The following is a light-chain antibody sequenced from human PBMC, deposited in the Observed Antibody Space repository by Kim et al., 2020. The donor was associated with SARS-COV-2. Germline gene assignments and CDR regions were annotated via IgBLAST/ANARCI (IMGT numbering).Light chain of an antibody. Sequence: ESVGDRVTITCRASQDIANSLGWYQQKPGKVPKVLIYGAATLESGVPSRFSGGGSGTEFTLTIGSLQTEDVATYYCQKYNSAPWTFGPGTKVDIK. CDR2: GAA. CDR1: QDIANS. J-gene: IGKJ1*01. V-gene: IGKV1-27*01. CDR3: QKYNSAPWT.